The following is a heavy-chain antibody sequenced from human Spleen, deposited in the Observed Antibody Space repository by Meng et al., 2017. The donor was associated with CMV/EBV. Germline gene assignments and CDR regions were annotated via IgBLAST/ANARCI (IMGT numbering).Heavy chain of an antibody. J-gene: IGHJ4*02. CDR2: ISARDGKT. V-gene: IGHV1-18*04. CDR3: ARNWFSHYLDN. CDR1: GYSFINYD. Sequence: VSCKTSGYSFINYDISWVRQAPGQGLEWMGSISARDGKTTSAQKFQGRVTMTTDTSTNTASMELRSLRSDDTAIYYCARNWFSHYLDNWGQGTLVTVSS. D-gene: IGHD3-10*01.